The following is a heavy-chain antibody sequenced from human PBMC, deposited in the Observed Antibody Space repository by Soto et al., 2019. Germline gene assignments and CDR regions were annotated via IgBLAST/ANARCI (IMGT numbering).Heavy chain of an antibody. J-gene: IGHJ5*02. V-gene: IGHV4-4*02. CDR2: MYHTGST. Sequence: SETLSLTCAVSGDSISSNKWWSWVRQPPEKGLEWIGEMYHTGSTYYNPSLKSRVTISVDTSKNQFSLKLSSVTAADTAVYYCARVGGINWFDPWGQGTLVTVSS. CDR1: GDSISSNKW. D-gene: IGHD3-16*01. CDR3: ARVGGINWFDP.